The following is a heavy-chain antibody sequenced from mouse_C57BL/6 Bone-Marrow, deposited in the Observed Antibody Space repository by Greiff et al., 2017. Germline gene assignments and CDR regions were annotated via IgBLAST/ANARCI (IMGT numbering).Heavy chain of an antibody. J-gene: IGHJ2*01. Sequence: QVQLQQPGAELVRPGTSVKLSCKASGYTFTSYWMHWVKQRPGQGLEWIGVIDPSDSYTNYNQKFKGKATLTVDPSSSTAYMQLSSLTSEDSAVYYCARLGGYDDYWGQGTTLTVSS. D-gene: IGHD2-2*01. V-gene: IGHV1-59*01. CDR1: GYTFTSYW. CDR3: ARLGGYDDY. CDR2: IDPSDSYT.